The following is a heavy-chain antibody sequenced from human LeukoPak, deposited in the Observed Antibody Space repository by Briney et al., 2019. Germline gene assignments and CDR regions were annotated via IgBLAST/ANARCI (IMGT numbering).Heavy chain of an antibody. CDR2: ISGSGGST. Sequence: GGSLRLSCAASGFTVSSNYMTWVRQAPGKGLEWVSAISGSGGSTYYADSVKGRFTISRDNSKNTLYLQMNSLRAEDTAVYYCAKDRNDCGGDCYPYYFDYWGQGTLVTVSS. CDR3: AKDRNDCGGDCYPYYFDY. J-gene: IGHJ4*02. CDR1: GFTVSSNY. V-gene: IGHV3-23*01. D-gene: IGHD2-21*02.